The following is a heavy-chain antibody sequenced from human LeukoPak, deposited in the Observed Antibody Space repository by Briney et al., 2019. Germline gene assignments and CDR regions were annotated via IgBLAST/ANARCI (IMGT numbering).Heavy chain of an antibody. V-gene: IGHV1-18*01. Sequence: ASAKVSCKASGYTFTSYGISWVRQAPGQGLEWMGWISAYNGNTNYAQKLQGRVTMTTDTSTSTAYMELRSLRSDDTAVYYCARDVPGFNPRRLTDVFDIWGQGTMVTVSS. D-gene: IGHD6-6*01. CDR1: GYTFTSYG. CDR3: ARDVPGFNPRRLTDVFDI. J-gene: IGHJ3*02. CDR2: ISAYNGNT.